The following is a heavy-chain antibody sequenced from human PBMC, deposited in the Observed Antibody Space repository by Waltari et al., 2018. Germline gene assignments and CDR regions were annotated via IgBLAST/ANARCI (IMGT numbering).Heavy chain of an antibody. D-gene: IGHD3-9*01. CDR3: ASLLTGD. J-gene: IGHJ4*02. CDR1: GGAITTTNFY. V-gene: IGHV4-39*01. Sequence: QLQVQESGPGLVKPSETLSLTCTVSGGAITTTNFYWGWIRRPPGKGLEWIGSIYYNGNTYYNPSLKSRVTISADTSKNQFSLNLNSVTAADTAVYYCASLLTGDWGQGVLVTVSS. CDR2: IYYNGNT.